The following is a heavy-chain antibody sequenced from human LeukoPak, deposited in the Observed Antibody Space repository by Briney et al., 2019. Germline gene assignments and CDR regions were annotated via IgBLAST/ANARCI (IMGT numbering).Heavy chain of an antibody. CDR1: GFTFSSYA. CDR3: AKSMTLQWRGFFDL. D-gene: IGHD6-19*01. Sequence: GGSLRLSCAASGFTFSSYAMSWVRQAPNKGLEWVSTIDGRGSSTFSADSVRGRFTISRDNSKNTLYLQKNSLRADDTAIYYCAKSMTLQWRGFFDLWGRGTHVTVSS. V-gene: IGHV3-23*05. CDR2: IDGRGSST. J-gene: IGHJ2*01.